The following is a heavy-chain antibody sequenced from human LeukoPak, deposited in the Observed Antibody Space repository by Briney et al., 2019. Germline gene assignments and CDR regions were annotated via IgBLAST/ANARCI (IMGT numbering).Heavy chain of an antibody. D-gene: IGHD3-10*01. Sequence: ASVKVSCKVSGYSLTELSIHWVRQAPGKGLEWMGGFDPEDGETIYAQKFQGRVTMTEDTSTDTAHMALRSLRSENTAVYHCATVGNYYGSGTYYYWFDPWGQGTLVTVSS. V-gene: IGHV1-24*01. CDR2: FDPEDGET. J-gene: IGHJ5*02. CDR3: ATVGNYYGSGTYYYWFDP. CDR1: GYSLTELS.